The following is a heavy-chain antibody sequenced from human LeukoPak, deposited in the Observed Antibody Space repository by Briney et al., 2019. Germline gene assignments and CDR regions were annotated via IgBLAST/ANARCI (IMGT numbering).Heavy chain of an antibody. Sequence: GGSLRLSCAASGFTVSSNYMSWVRQAPGKGLEWVSAIYSGGSTYYADSVKGRFTISRDNSKNTLYLQMNSLRAEDTAVYYCARTSKLLTIPHWGQGTLVTVSS. CDR2: IYSGGST. J-gene: IGHJ1*01. CDR1: GFTVSSNY. CDR3: ARTSKLLTIPH. V-gene: IGHV3-53*01. D-gene: IGHD2-15*01.